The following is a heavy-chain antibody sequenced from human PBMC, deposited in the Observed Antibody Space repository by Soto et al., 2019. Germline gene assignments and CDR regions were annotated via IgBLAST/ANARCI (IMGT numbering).Heavy chain of an antibody. J-gene: IGHJ6*02. CDR1: GGSVSSGSYY. Sequence: SATQSRTCTVAGGSVSSGSYYLRWIRQPPGKGLEWIGYIYYSGSTNYNPSLKSRVTISVDTSKNQFSLKLSSVTAADTAVYYCATGLVVRNYYYYGMDVWGQGTTVKVSS. V-gene: IGHV4-61*01. CDR2: IYYSGST. D-gene: IGHD3-22*01. CDR3: ATGLVVRNYYYYGMDV.